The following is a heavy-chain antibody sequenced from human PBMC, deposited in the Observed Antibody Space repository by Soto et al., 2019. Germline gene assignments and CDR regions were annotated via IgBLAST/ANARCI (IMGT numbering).Heavy chain of an antibody. V-gene: IGHV4-4*02. J-gene: IGHJ3*01. D-gene: IGHD6-19*01. CDR2: VYHTGGN. CDR1: GASVSTPYW. CDR3: AYSTGWYRLDV. Sequence: QVYLQESGPGLVKPSGTLSLTCAVSGASVSTPYWWTWVRQPPGKDLEWIGDVYHTGGNNYNPSLMRLVTISLDKSKNQFSLDMISVTAAYTAIYYCAYSTGWYRLDVWGQGTMVIVSS.